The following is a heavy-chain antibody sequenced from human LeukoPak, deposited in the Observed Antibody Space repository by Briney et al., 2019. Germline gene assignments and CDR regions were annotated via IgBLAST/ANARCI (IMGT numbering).Heavy chain of an antibody. CDR3: ARAYYYDSSGYYDY. J-gene: IGHJ4*02. V-gene: IGHV1-2*02. Sequence: GASVKVSCKASGYTFTGYYMHWVRQAPGQGLEWMGWINPNSGGTKYAQKFQGRVTMTRDTSISTTYMELSSLRSEDTAVYYCARAYYYDSSGYYDYWGQGTLVTVSS. CDR2: INPNSGGT. D-gene: IGHD3-22*01. CDR1: GYTFTGYY.